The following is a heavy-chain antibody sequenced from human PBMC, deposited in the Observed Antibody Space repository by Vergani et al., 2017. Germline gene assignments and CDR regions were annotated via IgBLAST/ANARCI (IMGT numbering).Heavy chain of an antibody. Sequence: VQLVESGGGVVQPGRSLRLSCAASGFTFSSYAMHWVRQAPGKGLEWVSYISSSGSTIYYADSVKGRFTISRDNAKNSLYLQMNSLRAEDTAVYYCARGEMATVTPFDYWGQGTLVTVSS. CDR3: ARGEMATVTPFDY. V-gene: IGHV3-48*04. CDR2: ISSSGSTI. CDR1: GFTFSSYA. D-gene: IGHD5-24*01. J-gene: IGHJ4*02.